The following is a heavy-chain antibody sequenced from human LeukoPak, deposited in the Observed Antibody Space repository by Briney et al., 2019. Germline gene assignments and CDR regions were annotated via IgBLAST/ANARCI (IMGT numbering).Heavy chain of an antibody. CDR2: ISYDGSNK. D-gene: IGHD3-16*01. CDR1: GFTFSSYG. V-gene: IGHV3-30*03. CDR3: ARDPYADYVWGSFDY. J-gene: IGHJ4*02. Sequence: GGSLRLSCAASGFTFSSYGMHWVRQAPGKGLEWVAVISYDGSNKYYADSVKGRFTISRDNSKNTLYLQMNSLRVEDTAVYYCARDPYADYVWGSFDYWGQGTLVTVSS.